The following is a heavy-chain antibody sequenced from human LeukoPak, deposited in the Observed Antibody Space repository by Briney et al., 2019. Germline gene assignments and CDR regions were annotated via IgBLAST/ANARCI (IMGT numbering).Heavy chain of an antibody. V-gene: IGHV3-21*01. CDR3: ARQETAILYYYYYMDV. Sequence: GGSLRLSCAASGFTFSRYSMNWVRQAPGKGVEWVASISSSSSYIYYADSVKGRFNISRENDKNSLYLQINSLRAEDTAVYYCARQETAILYYYYYMDVWGKGTTVTVSS. CDR2: ISSSSSYI. CDR1: GFTFSRYS. D-gene: IGHD2-21*02. J-gene: IGHJ6*03.